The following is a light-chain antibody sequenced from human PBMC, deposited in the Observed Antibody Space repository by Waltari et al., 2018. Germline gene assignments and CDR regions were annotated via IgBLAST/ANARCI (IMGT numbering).Light chain of an antibody. CDR2: ASS. CDR1: QDVSTW. J-gene: IGKJ1*01. CDR3: QQSNSFPWT. Sequence: DIQMTQSPSSVSAVVGDRVTISCRASQDVSTWLSWYQQKPGEAPKLLIYASSSLQGGGPSRFSGSGSGTQFTLTISNLQPEDFATYYCQQSNSFPWTFGQGTRVEVK. V-gene: IGKV1-12*02.